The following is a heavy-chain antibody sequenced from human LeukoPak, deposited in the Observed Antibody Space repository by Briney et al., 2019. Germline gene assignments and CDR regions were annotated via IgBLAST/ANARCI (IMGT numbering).Heavy chain of an antibody. D-gene: IGHD1-26*01. V-gene: IGHV1-18*01. CDR3: ASSGSSHDAFDI. J-gene: IGHJ3*02. CDR1: GYTFTSYG. CDR2: ISAYNGNT. Sequence: GASVKVSCKASGYTFTSYGISWVRQAPGKGLEWMGWISAYNGNTKNAQKFQGRVTMTTDTSTSTAYMELRSLRSDDTAVYYCASSGSSHDAFDIWGQGTMVTVSS.